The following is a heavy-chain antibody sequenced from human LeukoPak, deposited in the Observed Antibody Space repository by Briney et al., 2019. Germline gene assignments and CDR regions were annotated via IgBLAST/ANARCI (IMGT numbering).Heavy chain of an antibody. V-gene: IGHV3-11*01. Sequence: GGSLRLSCAASGFTFSNYWMTWVRQAPGKGLEWVSYISSSGSTIYYADSVKGRFTISRDNAKNSLYLQMNSLRAEDTAVYYCARGKWLLLDYWGQGTLVTVSS. D-gene: IGHD5-12*01. J-gene: IGHJ4*02. CDR2: ISSSGSTI. CDR1: GFTFSNYW. CDR3: ARGKWLLLDY.